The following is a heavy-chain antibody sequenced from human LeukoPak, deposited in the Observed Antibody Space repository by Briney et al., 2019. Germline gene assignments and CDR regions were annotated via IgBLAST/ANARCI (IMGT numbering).Heavy chain of an antibody. D-gene: IGHD3-10*01. CDR1: GYTFTGYY. V-gene: IGHV1-2*02. Sequence: GASVKVSCKASGYTFTGYYMHWVRQAPGQGLEWMGWINPNSGGTNYAQKFQGRVTMTRDTSISTAYMELSRLRSDDTAVYYCARGQESSGLRKYNWFDPWGQGTLVTVSS. J-gene: IGHJ5*02. CDR3: ARGQESSGLRKYNWFDP. CDR2: INPNSGGT.